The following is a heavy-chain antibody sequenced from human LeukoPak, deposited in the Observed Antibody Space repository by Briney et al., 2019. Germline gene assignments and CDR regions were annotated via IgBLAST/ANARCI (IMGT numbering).Heavy chain of an antibody. Sequence: EASVKVPCKASGGTFSSYSISWVRQAPGQGLEWMGGIIPIFGTANYEKKLLGRVTITTDESKSTAYMELSSLRSEDTAVYYCARAEPAHYGGFDYWGQGTLVTVSS. CDR3: ARAEPAHYGGFDY. CDR2: IIPIFGTA. V-gene: IGHV1-69*05. D-gene: IGHD4-23*01. CDR1: GGTFSSYS. J-gene: IGHJ4*02.